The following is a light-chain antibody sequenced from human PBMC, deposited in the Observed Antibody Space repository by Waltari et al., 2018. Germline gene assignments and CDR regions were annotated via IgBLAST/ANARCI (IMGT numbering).Light chain of an antibody. CDR2: DVN. V-gene: IGLV2-11*01. Sequence: QSALTQFRSVSGSLGQSVTISCTGTSSAVGCYNYVSWYQQHPGKAPKLIIYDVNKRPSGVPDRFSGSKSGNTASLTISGLQAEDEAGYYCCSYGGSYTWVFGGGTELTVL. CDR1: SSAVGCYNY. CDR3: CSYGGSYTWV. J-gene: IGLJ3*02.